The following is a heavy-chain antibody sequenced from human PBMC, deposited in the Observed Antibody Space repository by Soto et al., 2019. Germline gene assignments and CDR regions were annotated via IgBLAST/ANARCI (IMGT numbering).Heavy chain of an antibody. D-gene: IGHD2-8*01. CDR3: ARDGAGYCTPTTCYTPFDY. V-gene: IGHV1-69*01. CDR1: GASFNSFA. J-gene: IGHJ4*02. CDR2: LISIPGPA. Sequence: QVQLEQSGAEVKKPGSSVKVSCKASGASFNSFAISWVRQAPGQGLEWMGGLISIPGPATYALKFQGRVTITADESTTAAYMELSNLRSEDTAVYYCARDGAGYCTPTTCYTPFDYWGQGTLVTVSS.